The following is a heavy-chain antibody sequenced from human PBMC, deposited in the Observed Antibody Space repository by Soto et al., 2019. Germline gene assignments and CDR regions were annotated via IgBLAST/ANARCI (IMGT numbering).Heavy chain of an antibody. CDR3: ATFNRFVAGYGYFDY. Sequence: ASVKVSCKVSGYTLTELSMHWVRRAPGKGLEWMGGFDPEDGETIYAQKFQGRVTMTEDTSTDTAYMELSSLRSDDTAVYYCATFNRFVAGYGYFDYWGQGTLVTVSS. D-gene: IGHD6-19*01. V-gene: IGHV1-24*01. CDR1: GYTLTELS. J-gene: IGHJ4*02. CDR2: FDPEDGET.